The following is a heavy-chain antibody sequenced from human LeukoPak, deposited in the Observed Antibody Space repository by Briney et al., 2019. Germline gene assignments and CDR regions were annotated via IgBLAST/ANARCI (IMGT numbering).Heavy chain of an antibody. CDR1: GFTLSSYW. CDR2: IKEDGSEK. D-gene: IGHD3-10*01. Sequence: GGSLRLSCAASGFTLSSYWMSWVRQAPGKGLEWVANIKEDGSEKYYVDSVKGRFTISRDNAKNSLYLHMNSLTAEDTAMYYCARDWVAGVPFDAFDIWGQGTMVSPSS. J-gene: IGHJ3*02. CDR3: ARDWVAGVPFDAFDI. V-gene: IGHV3-7*03.